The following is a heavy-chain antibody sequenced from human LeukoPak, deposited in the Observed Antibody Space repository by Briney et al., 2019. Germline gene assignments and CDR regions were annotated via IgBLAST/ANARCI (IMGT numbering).Heavy chain of an antibody. D-gene: IGHD3-22*01. CDR1: GFTFDDYA. Sequence: GGSLRLSCAASGFTFDDYAMHWVRQAPGKGLEWVSGISWNSGSIGYADSVKGRFTISRDNAKNSLYLQMNSLRAEDTAVYYCAKEFDTYYYDSSGYYWGQGTLVTVSS. J-gene: IGHJ4*02. V-gene: IGHV3-9*01. CDR3: AKEFDTYYYDSSGYY. CDR2: ISWNSGSI.